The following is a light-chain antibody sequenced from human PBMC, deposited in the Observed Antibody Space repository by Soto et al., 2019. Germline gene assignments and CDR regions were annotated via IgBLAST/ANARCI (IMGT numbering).Light chain of an antibody. CDR3: QQYRSSSWT. Sequence: EIVLTQSPGTLSLSPGQRASLSCRASQSVKSDFLAWYQQKPGQAPRLLIYGASTRATGIPDRFSGSGSGTEFTLTIGRLEPEDFAVYYCQQYRSSSWTFGQGTKVEIK. V-gene: IGKV3-20*01. CDR1: QSVKSDF. CDR2: GAS. J-gene: IGKJ1*01.